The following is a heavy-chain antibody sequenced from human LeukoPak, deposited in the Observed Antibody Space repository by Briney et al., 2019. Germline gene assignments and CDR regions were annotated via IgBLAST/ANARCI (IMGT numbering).Heavy chain of an antibody. CDR1: GFTFSSYD. V-gene: IGHV3-13*01. J-gene: IGHJ4*02. CDR2: IGTAGDT. Sequence: PGGSLRLSCAASGFTFSSYDMHWVRQATGKGLEWVSAIGTAGDTYYPGSVKGRFTISRENAKNSLYLQMNSLRVGDTAVYYCARGRSSSWYYFDYWGQGTLVTVSS. CDR3: ARGRSSSWYYFDY. D-gene: IGHD6-13*01.